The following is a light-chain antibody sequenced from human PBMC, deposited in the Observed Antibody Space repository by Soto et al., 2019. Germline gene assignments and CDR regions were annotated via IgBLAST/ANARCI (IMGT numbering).Light chain of an antibody. Sequence: AIRMTQSPSSLSASTGDRVTITCRASQDVSGYVAWYQQKPGKPPRLLIYAASTLQTGVPSRFSGSGSGTDFTLTISSLQPEDVAIYYCQKFTSAPFTFGGGTKVDIK. CDR2: AAS. J-gene: IGKJ4*01. V-gene: IGKV1-8*01. CDR1: QDVSGY. CDR3: QKFTSAPFT.